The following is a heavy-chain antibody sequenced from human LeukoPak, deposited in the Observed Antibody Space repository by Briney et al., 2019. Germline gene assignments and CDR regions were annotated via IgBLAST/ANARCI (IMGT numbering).Heavy chain of an antibody. CDR2: IYTSGST. CDR1: GGSISSTNW. D-gene: IGHD6-19*01. Sequence: SETLSLTCAVSGGSISSTNWWSWIRQPAGKGLEWIGRIYTSGSTNYNPSLKSRVTMSVDTSKNQFSLKLSSVTAADTAVYYCARKSVAVRDAFDIWGQGTMVTVSS. J-gene: IGHJ3*02. CDR3: ARKSVAVRDAFDI. V-gene: IGHV4-4*07.